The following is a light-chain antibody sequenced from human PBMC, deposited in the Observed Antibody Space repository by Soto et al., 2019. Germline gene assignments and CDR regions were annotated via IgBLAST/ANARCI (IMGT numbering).Light chain of an antibody. Sequence: IQLTQSPSSLSASVGHRVTIICRASQSISRWLAWYQQKPGKAPKLLIHDATSLESGVPSRFSGSGSGTEFTLTISSLQPDDFATYYCQQYSSYWTFAQGTKVDI. CDR2: DAT. V-gene: IGKV1-5*02. J-gene: IGKJ1*01. CDR1: QSISRW. CDR3: QQYSSYWT.